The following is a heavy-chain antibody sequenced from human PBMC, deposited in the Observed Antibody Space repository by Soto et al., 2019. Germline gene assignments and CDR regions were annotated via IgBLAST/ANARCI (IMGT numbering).Heavy chain of an antibody. CDR1: GFKVTDYY. D-gene: IGHD3-10*02. V-gene: IGHV3-11*01. J-gene: IGHJ6*03. Sequence: QAQLVESGGGLVKPGGSLTLSCAVSGFKVTDYYMSWIRQAPGKGLDWVAMISRSGNTIHYADSVNGRFTISKDNAKNSLYLQESSLSPEDTAVYYCARGEDVFLYYYMDVLGKGTTVIVSS. CDR3: ARGEDVFLYYYMDV. CDR2: ISRSGNTI.